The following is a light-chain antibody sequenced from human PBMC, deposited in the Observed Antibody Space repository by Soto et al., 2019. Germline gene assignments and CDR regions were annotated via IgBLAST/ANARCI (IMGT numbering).Light chain of an antibody. J-gene: IGKJ5*01. CDR1: QNLRSF. Sequence: EILFTQSPATLCVSPGERATLSCRASQNLRSFLKWYQQRPGKAPKTLIYRASSRDSGIPARFSGSGSGTECTLTISRLQPDDFATYYCQQLDLFPHTFGQGTRLEIK. V-gene: IGKV3-11*01. CDR2: RAS. CDR3: QQLDLFPHT.